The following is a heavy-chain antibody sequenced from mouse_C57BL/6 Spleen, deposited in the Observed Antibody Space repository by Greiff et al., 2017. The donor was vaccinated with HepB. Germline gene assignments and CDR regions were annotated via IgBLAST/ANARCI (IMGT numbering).Heavy chain of an antibody. Sequence: VQLQQSGAELVRPGASVKLSCKASGYTFTDYYINWVKQRPGQGLEWIARIYPGSGNTYYNEKFKGKATLTAEKSSSTAYMQLSSLTSEDSAVYFCASSYYGSSPAWFAYWGQGTLVTVSA. J-gene: IGHJ3*01. D-gene: IGHD1-1*01. V-gene: IGHV1-76*01. CDR3: ASSYYGSSPAWFAY. CDR2: IYPGSGNT. CDR1: GYTFTDYY.